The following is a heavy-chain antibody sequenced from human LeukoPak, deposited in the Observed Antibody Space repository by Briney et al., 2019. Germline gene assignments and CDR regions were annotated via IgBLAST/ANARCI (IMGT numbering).Heavy chain of an antibody. V-gene: IGHV1-46*01. CDR3: ARDWAWNGSGSYYYYYYGMDV. CDR1: GYTFTSYY. D-gene: IGHD3-10*01. CDR2: INPSGGST. Sequence: ASVKVSCKASGYTFTSYYMHWVRQAPGQGLEWMGIINPSGGSTSYAQKFQGRVTMTRDTSTSTVYMELSSLRSEDTAVYYCARDWAWNGSGSYYYYYYGMDVWGQGTTVTVSS. J-gene: IGHJ6*02.